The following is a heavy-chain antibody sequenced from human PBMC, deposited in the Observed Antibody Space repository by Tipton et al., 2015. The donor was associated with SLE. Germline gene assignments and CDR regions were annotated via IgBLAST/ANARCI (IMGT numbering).Heavy chain of an antibody. CDR1: GYSINSGYY. V-gene: IGHV4-38-2*02. Sequence: GLVKPSETLSLTCGVSGYSINSGYYWGWIRQLPGKGLEWIGSICHSGSTYYNPSLKSRVTISVDTSKNQFSLKLSSVTAADTAVYYCARDQDYDILTGFYRISWFDPWGQGTLVTVSS. CDR2: ICHSGST. J-gene: IGHJ5*02. D-gene: IGHD3-9*01. CDR3: ARDQDYDILTGFYRISWFDP.